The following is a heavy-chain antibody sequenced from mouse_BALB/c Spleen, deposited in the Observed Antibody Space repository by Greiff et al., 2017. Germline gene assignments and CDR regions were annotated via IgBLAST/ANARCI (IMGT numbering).Heavy chain of an antibody. CDR1: GFSLSTSGMG. Sequence: QVTLKESGPGILQPSQTLSLTCSFSGFSLSTSGMGVSWIRQPSGKGLEWLAHIYWDDDKRYNPSLKSRLTISKDTSSNQVFLKITSVDTADTATYYCARRAGNYFAYWGQGTLVTVSA. V-gene: IGHV8-12*01. CDR3: ARRAGNYFAY. J-gene: IGHJ3*01. D-gene: IGHD2-1*01. CDR2: IYWDDDK.